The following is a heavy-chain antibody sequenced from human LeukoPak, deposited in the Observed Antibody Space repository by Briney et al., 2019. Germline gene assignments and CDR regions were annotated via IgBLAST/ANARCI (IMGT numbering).Heavy chain of an antibody. Sequence: GGSLRLSCAASGFTFSSYAMSWVRQAPGKGLEWVSAISGSGGSTYYADSVKGRYTISRDNSKNTLYLQMNSLRAEDTAVYYCAKDPATDIVVVVAASTGGYWGQGTLVTVSS. CDR2: ISGSGGST. CDR1: GFTFSSYA. D-gene: IGHD2-15*01. V-gene: IGHV3-23*01. CDR3: AKDPATDIVVVVAASTGGY. J-gene: IGHJ4*02.